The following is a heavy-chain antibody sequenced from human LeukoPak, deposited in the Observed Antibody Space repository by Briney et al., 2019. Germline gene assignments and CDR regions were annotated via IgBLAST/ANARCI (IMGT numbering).Heavy chain of an antibody. CDR1: GFTFSSYG. CDR2: LRFDGSSK. J-gene: IGHJ4*02. V-gene: IGHV3-30*02. D-gene: IGHD3-16*01. CDR3: AKTGERGEYYFDY. Sequence: GGSLRLYCAASGFTFSSYGLHWVRQAPGKGLEWVAFLRFDGSSKYYVDFVKGRFTVSRDNPKNTLYLQMNSLRTEDTAVYFCAKTGERGEYYFDYWGQGTLVTVSS.